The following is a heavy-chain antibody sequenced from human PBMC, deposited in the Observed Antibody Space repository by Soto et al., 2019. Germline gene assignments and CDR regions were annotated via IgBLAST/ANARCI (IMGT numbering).Heavy chain of an antibody. CDR3: ANMRMAVGGTAPYSYDVDV. V-gene: IGHV1-69*06. Sequence: QVHLLQSGAEVKKPGSSVKVSCKASGGSFGSVAFNWVRQAPGQGLEWMGGIIPIFGAPRYAQRFQGRVTLSADKSTTTVFMELNSLRSDXXAVYYCANMRMAVGGTAPYSYDVDVWGQGTTV. J-gene: IGHJ6*02. CDR1: GGSFGSVA. CDR2: IIPIFGAP. D-gene: IGHD6-19*01.